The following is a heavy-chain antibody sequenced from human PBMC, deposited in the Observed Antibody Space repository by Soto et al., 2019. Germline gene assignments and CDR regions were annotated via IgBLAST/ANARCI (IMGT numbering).Heavy chain of an antibody. CDR2: IYWDGDK. D-gene: IGHD3-10*01. J-gene: IGHJ4*02. CDR1: GFSLSTFGVG. CDR3: AYSPYGSGTSPYTADY. Sequence: QITLKESGPTLVKPTQTLTLTCTFSGFSLSTFGVGVGWIRQPPGKALEWLTLIYWDGDKRYSPSLKSRLTITKDTSKNQVVLTMTDMDPVDTATYYCAYSPYGSGTSPYTADYWGQGTLVTVSS. V-gene: IGHV2-5*02.